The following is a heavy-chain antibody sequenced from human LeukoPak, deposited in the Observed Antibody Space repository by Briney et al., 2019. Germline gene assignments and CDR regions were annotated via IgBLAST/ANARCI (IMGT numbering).Heavy chain of an antibody. V-gene: IGHV4-4*07. CDR3: ARDYPLYRYSSGPSHAFDI. Sequence: PSETLSLTCAVSGYSISSGYYWSWIRQPAGKGLEWIGRIYTSGSTNYNPSLKSRVTMSVDTSKNQFSLKLSSVTAADTAVYYCARDYPLYRYSSGPSHAFDIWGQGTMVTVSS. J-gene: IGHJ3*02. CDR1: GYSISSGYY. CDR2: IYTSGST. D-gene: IGHD6-19*01.